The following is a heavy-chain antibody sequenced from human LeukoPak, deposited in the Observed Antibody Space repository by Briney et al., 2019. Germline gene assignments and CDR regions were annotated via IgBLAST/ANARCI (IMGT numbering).Heavy chain of an antibody. V-gene: IGHV3-23*01. CDR3: AKLCSGGSCYWNY. Sequence: GASLRLSCSASGFTFSSYAMSWVRQAPGKGLEWVSGISASGGSTDYADSVKGRFTNSRDNSKNTLYLQMNSLRAEDTAVYYCAKLCSGGSCYWNYWGQGTLVTVSS. CDR2: ISASGGST. CDR1: GFTFSSYA. J-gene: IGHJ4*02. D-gene: IGHD2-15*01.